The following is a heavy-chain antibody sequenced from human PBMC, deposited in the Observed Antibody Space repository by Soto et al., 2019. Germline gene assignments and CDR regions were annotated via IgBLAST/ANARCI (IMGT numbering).Heavy chain of an antibody. CDR2: ISAIGDST. Sequence: EVQVLESGGGLVQPGGSLRLSCVFSEFAFSTFGMSWVRQAPGKWLESVSSISAIGDSTYHADSVKGRFSISRDNSRNSLYLLMNNLRAEDTVVYYCATVGTYSPRWDFWGQGTVVSVSS. J-gene: IGHJ3*01. D-gene: IGHD2-15*01. V-gene: IGHV3-23*01. CDR3: ATVGTYSPRWDF. CDR1: EFAFSTFG.